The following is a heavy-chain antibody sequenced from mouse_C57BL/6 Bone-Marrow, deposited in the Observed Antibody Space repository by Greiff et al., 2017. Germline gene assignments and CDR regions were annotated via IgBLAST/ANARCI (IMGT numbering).Heavy chain of an antibody. V-gene: IGHV10-3*01. CDR2: IRSKSSNYST. J-gene: IGHJ4*01. CDR3: VRATVYVRGAMDD. CDR1: GFTFNTYA. Sequence: EVKVEESGGGLVQPKGSLKLSCAASGFTFNTYAMHWVRQAPGKGLEWVARIRSKSSNYSTSYADSVKDRFTISRDDSQSMLYLKMNSLKTEDTAMYYCVRATVYVRGAMDDWGKGTSVTVSS. D-gene: IGHD2-3*01.